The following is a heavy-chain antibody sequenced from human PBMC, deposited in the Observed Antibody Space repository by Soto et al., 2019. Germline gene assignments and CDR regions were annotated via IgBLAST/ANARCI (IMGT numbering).Heavy chain of an antibody. CDR2: ISGSGGAV. Sequence: EVQLMESGGGLVQPGGSLRLSCAASGFTFSSYEMDWVRQAPGKGLEWVSYISGSGGAVYYADSVKGRFTISRDNAKNSLYLQMSSLRAEDTAVYYCLRDGGSDVLDSWGQGTLVTVSS. V-gene: IGHV3-48*03. CDR3: LRDGGSDVLDS. CDR1: GFTFSSYE. D-gene: IGHD5-12*01. J-gene: IGHJ4*02.